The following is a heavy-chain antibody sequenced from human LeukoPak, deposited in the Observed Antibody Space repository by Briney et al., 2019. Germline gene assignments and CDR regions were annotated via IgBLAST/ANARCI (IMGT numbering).Heavy chain of an antibody. D-gene: IGHD2/OR15-2a*01. CDR2: IYSGGST. CDR1: GFTVTSNC. V-gene: IGHV3-66*01. Sequence: GGSLRLSCAASGFTVTSNCMSWVRQAPGKGLEWVSTIYSGGSTYYADSVKGRFTISRDNSKNTLYLQMNSLRAEDTAVYYCAKDERFYRWGFDPWGQGTLVTVSS. J-gene: IGHJ5*02. CDR3: AKDERFYRWGFDP.